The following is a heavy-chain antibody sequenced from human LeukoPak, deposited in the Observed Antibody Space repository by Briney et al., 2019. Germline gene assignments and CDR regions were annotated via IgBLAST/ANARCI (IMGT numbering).Heavy chain of an antibody. J-gene: IGHJ3*02. CDR3: ARMESRPAGYSSSWPAFDI. CDR2: IIPILGIA. V-gene: IGHV1-69*04. Sequence: ASVKVSCKASGGTFSSYAISWVRQAPGQGVEWMGRIIPILGIANYAQKFQGRVTITADKSTSTAYMELSSLRSEDTAVYYCARMESRPAGYSSSWPAFDIWGQGTMVTVSS. CDR1: GGTFSSYA. D-gene: IGHD6-13*01.